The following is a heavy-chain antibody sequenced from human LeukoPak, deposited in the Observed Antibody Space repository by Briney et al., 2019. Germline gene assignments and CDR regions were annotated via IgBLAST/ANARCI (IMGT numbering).Heavy chain of an antibody. CDR3: ARVPPYYYDSRGYPFLGFDAFDI. V-gene: IGHV1-18*01. J-gene: IGHJ3*02. CDR1: GYTFTNYG. Sequence: ASVKVSCKASGYTFTNYGISWVRQAPGQGLEWMGWISAYNGNTNNAQKFQGRVTMTTDTSTSTAYMELRSLRSDDTAVYYCARVPPYYYDSRGYPFLGFDAFDIWGQGTMVTVSS. CDR2: ISAYNGNT. D-gene: IGHD3-22*01.